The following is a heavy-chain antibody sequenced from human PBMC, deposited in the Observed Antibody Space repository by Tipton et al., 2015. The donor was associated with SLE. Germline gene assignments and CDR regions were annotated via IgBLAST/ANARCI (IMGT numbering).Heavy chain of an antibody. CDR1: GGSISSSSYY. J-gene: IGHJ5*02. D-gene: IGHD3-16*01. V-gene: IGHV4-39*07. CDR2: IYTSGST. Sequence: TLSLTCTVSGGSISSSSYYWGWIRQPPGKGLEWIGRIYTSGSTNYNPSLKSRVTISVDTSKNQFSLKLSSVTAADTAVYYCARDGGPWTWFDPWGQGTLVTVSS. CDR3: ARDGGPWTWFDP.